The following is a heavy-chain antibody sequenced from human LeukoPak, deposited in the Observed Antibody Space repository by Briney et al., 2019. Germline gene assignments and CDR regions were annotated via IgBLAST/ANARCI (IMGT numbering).Heavy chain of an antibody. J-gene: IGHJ3*02. CDR3: AKDSPRDDYVRGSYRYTRRGLDI. D-gene: IGHD3-16*02. CDR1: GYTFSSYG. Sequence: GASVTVSCKASGYTFSSYGISWVRQAPGQGLEWMGWISAYNGNTKFAEKFQGRLTMTTETSTSTAYMELRSLTSDDTAVYYCAKDSPRDDYVRGSYRYTRRGLDIWGQGTMVTASS. CDR2: ISAYNGNT. V-gene: IGHV1-18*01.